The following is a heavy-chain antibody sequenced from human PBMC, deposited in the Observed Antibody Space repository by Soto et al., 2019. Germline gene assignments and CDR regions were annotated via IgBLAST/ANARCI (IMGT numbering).Heavy chain of an antibody. CDR2: ISADGDTI. CDR1: GFTFHEYA. J-gene: IGHJ6*02. D-gene: IGHD5-12*01. CDR3: TKGGYDLIYYFGMDV. V-gene: IGHV3-9*01. Sequence: EVQLIESGGGWVQPGTSLRVSCAASGFTFHEYAMHWVRQAPGKGLEWVSGISADGDTIAYADSVQGRFTVFRDNATKPLYLQMNSLRAEDTALYYCTKGGYDLIYYFGMDVWGQGTTVTVSS.